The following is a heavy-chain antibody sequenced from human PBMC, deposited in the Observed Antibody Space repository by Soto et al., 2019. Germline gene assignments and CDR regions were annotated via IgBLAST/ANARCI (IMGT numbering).Heavy chain of an antibody. CDR3: AREDWFDP. CDR1: GFTFSSYG. CDR2: IWYDGSNK. J-gene: IGHJ5*02. V-gene: IGHV3-33*01. Sequence: QVQLVESGGGVVQPGRSLRLSCAASGFTFSSYGMHWVRQAPGKGLAWVAVIWYDGSNKYYADSVKGRFTISRDNSKNTLYLQMNSLRAEDTAVYYCAREDWFDPWAQGTLVTVSS.